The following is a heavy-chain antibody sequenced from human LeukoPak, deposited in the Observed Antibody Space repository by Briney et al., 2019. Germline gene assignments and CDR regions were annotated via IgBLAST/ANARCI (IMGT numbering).Heavy chain of an antibody. V-gene: IGHV1-18*01. J-gene: IGHJ5*01. CDR3: VKDWHILTGRNCFDP. CDR1: GYTIDNYG. Sequence: GASVRVSCKASGYTIDNYGISWVRQAPGQGLEWMGWVSSYNGDTNYAQKFHGRVTMSTDTSTRTAYMELRSLTLDDTAIYYCVKDWHILTGRNCFDPWGQGTLVTVSS. D-gene: IGHD3-9*01. CDR2: VSSYNGDT.